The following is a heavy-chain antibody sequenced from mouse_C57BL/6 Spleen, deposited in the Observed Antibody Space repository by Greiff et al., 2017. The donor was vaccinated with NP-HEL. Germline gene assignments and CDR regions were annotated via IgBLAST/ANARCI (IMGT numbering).Heavy chain of an antibody. CDR3: SRAIHRLYFEG. Sequence: EVQLQQSGAELVRPGASVKLSCTASGFNIKDDYMHWVKQRPEQGLEWIGWIDPENGDTEYASNVPGKATITADTSSNTDYLQISSLTSDDTSDYYCSRAIHRLYFEGWGTGTTVTVAS. CDR1: GFNIKDDY. CDR2: IDPENGDT. J-gene: IGHJ1*03. V-gene: IGHV14-4*01.